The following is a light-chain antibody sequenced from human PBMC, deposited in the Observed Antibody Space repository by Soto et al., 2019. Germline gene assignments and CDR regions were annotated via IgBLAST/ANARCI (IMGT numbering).Light chain of an antibody. Sequence: DIKMTQSPSTLSASVGDRVTITCRASQSISSWLAWYQQKPGKAPKLLIYEASSSEIGVPPRFSGSGFGTEFTLTISSLQPDDFATYYCQQYKESSTFGQGTRLEIK. V-gene: IGKV1-5*03. J-gene: IGKJ1*01. CDR3: QQYKESST. CDR1: QSISSW. CDR2: EAS.